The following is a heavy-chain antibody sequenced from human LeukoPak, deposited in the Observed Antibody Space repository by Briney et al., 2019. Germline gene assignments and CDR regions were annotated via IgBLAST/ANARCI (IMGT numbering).Heavy chain of an antibody. CDR1: GSPFSNYL. CDR2: IRQDGSVQ. J-gene: IGHJ4*02. CDR3: LVTTRSRGFDY. Sequence: GGSLRLSCAASGSPFSNYLMSWVRQAPGKGLEWVANIRQDGSVQNYVDSVKGRFTISRDNPKNSVYLQMSSLRAEDTAVYYCLVTTRSRGFDYWGQGTLVTVSS. D-gene: IGHD1/OR15-1a*01. V-gene: IGHV3-7*01.